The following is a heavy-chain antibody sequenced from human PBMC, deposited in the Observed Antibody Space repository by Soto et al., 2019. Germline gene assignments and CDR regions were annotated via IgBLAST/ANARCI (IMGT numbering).Heavy chain of an antibody. CDR3: ARDSEYISSYYYYYYCMDV. CDR2: ISAYNGNT. CDR1: GYTFTSYG. D-gene: IGHD6-6*01. V-gene: IGHV1-18*01. Sequence: DSVKVSCKASGYTFTSYGISWVRQAPGQGLEWMGWISAYNGNTNYAQKLQGRVTMTTDTSTSTAYMELRSLRSDDTAVYYCARDSEYISSYYYYYYCMDVWCQGTTVTVSS. J-gene: IGHJ6*02.